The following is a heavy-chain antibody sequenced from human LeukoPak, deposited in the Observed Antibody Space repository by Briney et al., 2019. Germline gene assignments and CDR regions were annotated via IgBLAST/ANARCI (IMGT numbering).Heavy chain of an antibody. CDR3: ARLGYSYGSGYFDY. D-gene: IGHD5-18*01. CDR2: IRSSGSTI. J-gene: IGHJ4*02. V-gene: IGHV3-48*03. Sequence: GGSLRLSCAASGFTFSSYEMNWVRQAPGKGLEWVSYIRSSGSTIYYADSVKGRFTISRDNAKNSLYLQMNSLRAEDTAVYYCARLGYSYGSGYFDYWGQGTLVTVSS. CDR1: GFTFSSYE.